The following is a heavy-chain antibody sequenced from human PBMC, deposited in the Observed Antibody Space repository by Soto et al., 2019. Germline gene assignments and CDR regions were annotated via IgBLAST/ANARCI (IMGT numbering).Heavy chain of an antibody. CDR2: ISWNSDTI. J-gene: IGHJ4*02. Sequence: GGSLRLSXAASGFTFDDYAMHWVRQAPGKGLEWVTGISWNSDTIGYADSVKGRFTISRDNAKNSLYLQMNSLRAEDTAFYYCARDVWSRASGPPDSWGQGTLVTVSS. D-gene: IGHD3-10*01. CDR3: ARDVWSRASGPPDS. CDR1: GFTFDDYA. V-gene: IGHV3-9*01.